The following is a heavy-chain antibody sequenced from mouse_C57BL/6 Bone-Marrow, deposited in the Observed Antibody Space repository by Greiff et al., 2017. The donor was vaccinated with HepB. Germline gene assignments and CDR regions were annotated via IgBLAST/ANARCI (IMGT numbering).Heavy chain of an antibody. V-gene: IGHV5-12*01. J-gene: IGHJ4*01. CDR1: GFTFSDYY. CDR2: ISNGGGST. Sequence: EVMLVESGGGLVQPGGSLKLSCAASGFTFSDYYMYWVRQTPEKRLEWVAYISNGGGSTYYPDTVKGRFTISRDNAKNTLYLQMSRLKSEDTAMYYCARRSNWDAMDYWGQGTSVTVSS. CDR3: ARRSNWDAMDY. D-gene: IGHD4-1*01.